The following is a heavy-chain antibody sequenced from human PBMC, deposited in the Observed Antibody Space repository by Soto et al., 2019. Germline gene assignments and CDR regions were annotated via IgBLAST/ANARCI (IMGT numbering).Heavy chain of an antibody. CDR1: GGSISSSNW. V-gene: IGHV4-4*02. Sequence: QVQLQESGPGLVKPSGTLSLTCAVSGGSISSSNWWSWVRQPPGKGLEWIGEIYHSGSTNYNPSLNSRVTKSVDKSKTQFSLKLSSVTAANTAVYYCARYPHFGPFRYYYYGMDVWGQGTTVTVSS. CDR2: IYHSGST. D-gene: IGHD3-10*01. J-gene: IGHJ6*02. CDR3: ARYPHFGPFRYYYYGMDV.